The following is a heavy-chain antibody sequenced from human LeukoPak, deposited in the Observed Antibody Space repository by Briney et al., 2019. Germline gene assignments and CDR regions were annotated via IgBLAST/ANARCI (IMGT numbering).Heavy chain of an antibody. CDR2: IYHSGST. Sequence: SETLSLTCAVSGGSISSSNWWSWVRQPPGKGLEWIGEIYHSGSTNYNPSLKSRVTISVDKSKNQFSLKLSSMTAADTAVYYCARESPANAGAAAFDYWGQGTLVTVSS. J-gene: IGHJ4*02. CDR1: GGSISSSNW. V-gene: IGHV4-4*02. CDR3: ARESPANAGAAAFDY. D-gene: IGHD6-13*01.